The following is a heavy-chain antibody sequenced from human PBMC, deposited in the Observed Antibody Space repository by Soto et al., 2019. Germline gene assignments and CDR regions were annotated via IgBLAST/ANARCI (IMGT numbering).Heavy chain of an antibody. CDR1: GGSISSGGYS. CDR2: IYHSGST. V-gene: IGHV4-30-2*01. CDR3: ERSSGVRGSYGMDV. J-gene: IGHJ6*02. Sequence: PSETLSLTCDVCGGSISSGGYSWSWIRKPPGKGLEWIGYIYHSGSTYYNPSLKSRVTISVDRSKNQFSLKLSSVTAADTAVYYCERSSGVRGSYGMDVWGQGTTVPVYS. D-gene: IGHD3-10*01.